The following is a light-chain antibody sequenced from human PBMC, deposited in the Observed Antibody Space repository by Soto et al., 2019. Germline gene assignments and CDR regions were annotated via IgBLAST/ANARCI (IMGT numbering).Light chain of an antibody. CDR3: QQHNSYPLN. CDR2: TAS. CDR1: QDISSY. V-gene: IGKV1-9*01. J-gene: IGKJ4*01. Sequence: DIQMTHSPSTLSATAGDRFTITCRASQDISSYLALYQQKPGKAPKLPIYTASTLQSGVPSRFSGSGSGKDFTLNVTSLQPEDIATYYCQQHNSYPLNFGEGNNVDIK.